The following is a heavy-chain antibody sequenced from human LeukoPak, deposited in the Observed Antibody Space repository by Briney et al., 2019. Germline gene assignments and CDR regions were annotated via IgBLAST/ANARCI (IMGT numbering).Heavy chain of an antibody. CDR3: ARTSITTMGYYYYGMDV. CDR1: GFTFSNYT. Sequence: GGSLRLSCAASGFTFSNYTMIWVRQAPGKGLKYVSAISSNGGSTDYANSVKGRFTTSRDNSKNTLDLQMGSLRVEDMAVYYCARTSITTMGYYYYGMDVWGQGTTVTVS. CDR2: ISSNGGST. J-gene: IGHJ6*02. D-gene: IGHD1-1*01. V-gene: IGHV3-64*01.